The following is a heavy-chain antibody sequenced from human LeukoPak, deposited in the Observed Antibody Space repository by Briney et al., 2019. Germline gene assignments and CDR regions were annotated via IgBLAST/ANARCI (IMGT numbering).Heavy chain of an antibody. D-gene: IGHD2-15*01. CDR2: IYHSGST. V-gene: IGHV4-4*02. J-gene: IGHJ4*02. CDR3: ARGGGSYYSDY. Sequence: PSETLSLTCAVSGGSISSSNWWSWVRQPPGKGLEWIGEIYHSGSTNYNPSLKSRVTGSVDTSKNQFSLKLSSVTAADTAVYYCARGGGSYYSDYWGQGTLVTVSS. CDR1: GGSISSSNW.